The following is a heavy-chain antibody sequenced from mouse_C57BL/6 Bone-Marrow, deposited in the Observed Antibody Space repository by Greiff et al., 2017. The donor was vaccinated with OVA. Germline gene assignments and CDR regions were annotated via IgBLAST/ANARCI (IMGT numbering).Heavy chain of an antibody. CDR3: ARSDYGNYLAWFAY. J-gene: IGHJ3*01. Sequence: VQLQQSGAELVRPGASVKLSCKASGYTFTDYYINWVKQRPGQGLEWIARIYPGSGNTYYNEKFKGKATLTAEKSSSTAYMQLSSLTSEDSAVYFCARSDYGNYLAWFAYWGQGTLVTVSA. D-gene: IGHD2-1*01. CDR2: IYPGSGNT. CDR1: GYTFTDYY. V-gene: IGHV1-76*01.